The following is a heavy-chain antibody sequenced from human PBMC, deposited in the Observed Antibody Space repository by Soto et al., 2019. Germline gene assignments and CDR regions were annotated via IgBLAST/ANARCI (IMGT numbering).Heavy chain of an antibody. V-gene: IGHV3-30-3*01. Sequence: GGSLRLSCAASGFTFSSYAMHWVRQAPGKGLEWVAVISYDGSNKYYADSVKGRFTISRDNSKNTLYLQMNSLRAEDTAVYYCARDLNDYVWGSYRYTSYYYYGMDVWGQGTTVTVSS. J-gene: IGHJ6*02. CDR1: GFTFSSYA. D-gene: IGHD3-16*02. CDR3: ARDLNDYVWGSYRYTSYYYYGMDV. CDR2: ISYDGSNK.